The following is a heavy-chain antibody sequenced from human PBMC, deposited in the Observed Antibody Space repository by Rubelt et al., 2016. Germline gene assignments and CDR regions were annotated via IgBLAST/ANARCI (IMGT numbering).Heavy chain of an antibody. CDR2: IWYDGSNK. J-gene: IGHJ4*02. D-gene: IGHD3/OR15-3a*01. CDR3: ARGRGLLDGDYVDY. V-gene: IGHV3-33*01. Sequence: GFTFSSYGMHWVRQAPGKGLEWVAVIWYDGSNKYYADSVKGRFTISRDNSKNTLYLQMNSLRAEDTAVYYCARGRGLLDGDYVDYWGQGTLVTVSS. CDR1: GFTFSSYG.